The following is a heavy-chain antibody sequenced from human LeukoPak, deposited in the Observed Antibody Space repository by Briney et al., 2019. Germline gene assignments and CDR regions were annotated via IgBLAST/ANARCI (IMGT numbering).Heavy chain of an antibody. CDR2: INGPSDTI. Sequence: GSLRLSCAASGFIFSRYSMSWVRQAPGKGLEWVSYINGPSDTIYYADSVKGRFSISRDNAKYSVYLQMSSLRAEDTAVYYCTTYGRDGYRGYFWGQGALVTVSS. J-gene: IGHJ4*02. CDR1: GFIFSRYS. D-gene: IGHD5-24*01. CDR3: TTYGRDGYRGYF. V-gene: IGHV3-48*04.